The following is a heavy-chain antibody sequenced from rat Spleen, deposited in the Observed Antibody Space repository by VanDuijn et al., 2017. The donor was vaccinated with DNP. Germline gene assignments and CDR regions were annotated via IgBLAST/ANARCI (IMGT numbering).Heavy chain of an antibody. J-gene: IGHJ2*01. V-gene: IGHV5-27*01. D-gene: IGHD1-11*01. CDR3: TRGGTYYFDY. Sequence: EVQLVESGGDLVQPGRSLRLSCVASGFSFRDYDMAWVRQAPTKGLEWVACMSPTTRSSYYRDSVRGRFTVSRDDSTNTLYLQMESLRSEDKATYYCTRGGTYYFDYWGQGVMVTVSS. CDR2: MSPTTRSS. CDR1: GFSFRDYD.